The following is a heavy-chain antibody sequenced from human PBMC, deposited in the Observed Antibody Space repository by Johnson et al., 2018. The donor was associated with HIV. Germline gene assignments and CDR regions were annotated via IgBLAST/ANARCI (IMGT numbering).Heavy chain of an antibody. CDR1: GFTFSDHW. D-gene: IGHD2-21*01. Sequence: VQLVESGGGLVQPGGSLRLSCGASGFTFSDHWMQWVRQAPGKGLVWVSRINGDGSRLTYADSVKGRFTIARDNAKNTLYLKMNSLRAEDTAVYYCAKSEVVVIPEGAFDIWGQGTMVTVSS. CDR3: AKSEVVVIPEGAFDI. J-gene: IGHJ3*02. CDR2: INGDGSRL. V-gene: IGHV3-74*01.